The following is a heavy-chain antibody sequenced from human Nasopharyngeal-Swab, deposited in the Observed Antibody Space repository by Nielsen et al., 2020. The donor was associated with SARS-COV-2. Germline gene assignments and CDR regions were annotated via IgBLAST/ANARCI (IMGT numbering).Heavy chain of an antibody. J-gene: IGHJ5*02. Sequence: SETLSLTCTVSGGSISSYYWSWIQQPAGKGLEWIGRIYTSGSTNYNPSLKSRVTMSVDTSKNQFSLKLSSVTAADTAVYYCARDYDYYDSSGNSNWFDPWGQGTLVTVSS. CDR3: ARDYDYYDSSGNSNWFDP. V-gene: IGHV4-4*07. D-gene: IGHD3-22*01. CDR2: IYTSGST. CDR1: GGSISSYY.